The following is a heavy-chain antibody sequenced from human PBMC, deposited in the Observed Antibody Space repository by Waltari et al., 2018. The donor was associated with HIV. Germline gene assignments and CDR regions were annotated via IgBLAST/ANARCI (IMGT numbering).Heavy chain of an antibody. D-gene: IGHD3-16*01. CDR2: IYYSGST. CDR3: ARDGGIKNSLYGMDV. V-gene: IGHV4-31*03. Sequence: QVQLQESGPGLVKPSQTLSLTCTVSGGSISRGGYYWSWIRQHPGKGLEWIGYIYYSGSTYYNPSLKSRVTISVDTSKNQFSLKLSSVTAADTAVYYCARDGGIKNSLYGMDVWGQGTTVTVSS. CDR1: GGSISRGGYY. J-gene: IGHJ6*02.